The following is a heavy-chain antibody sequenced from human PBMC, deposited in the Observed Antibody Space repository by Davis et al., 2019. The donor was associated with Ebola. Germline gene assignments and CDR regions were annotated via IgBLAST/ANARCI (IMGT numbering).Heavy chain of an antibody. D-gene: IGHD3-3*01. J-gene: IGHJ6*02. CDR1: GYTFTSYG. Sequence: ASVKVSCKASGYTFTSYGISWVRQAPGQGLEWMGWISAYNGNTNYAQKLQGRVTMTTDTSTSTAYMELRSLRSDDTAVYYCARLVGGTIFGVVTYGMDVWGQGTTVTVSS. V-gene: IGHV1-18*01. CDR3: ARLVGGTIFGVVTYGMDV. CDR2: ISAYNGNT.